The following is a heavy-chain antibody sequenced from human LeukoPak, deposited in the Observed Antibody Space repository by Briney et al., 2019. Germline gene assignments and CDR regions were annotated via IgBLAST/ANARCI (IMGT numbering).Heavy chain of an antibody. CDR2: INSISGEI. J-gene: IGHJ4*02. Sequence: GGSLRLSCVASGFTFSYYSMNWVRQAPGKGLEWVSYINSISGEIWYADSVKGRFTISRDNSKNTLYLQMNSLRAEDTAVYYCARHRSRVQSCDYWGQGTLVTVSS. CDR3: ARHRSRVQSCDY. D-gene: IGHD1-1*01. V-gene: IGHV3-48*01. CDR1: GFTFSYYS.